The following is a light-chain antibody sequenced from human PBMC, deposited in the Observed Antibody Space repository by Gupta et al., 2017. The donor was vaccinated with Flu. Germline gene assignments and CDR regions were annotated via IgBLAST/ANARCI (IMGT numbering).Light chain of an antibody. V-gene: IGLV3-19*01. Sequence: WYQQKPGQAPILIVYDNNNRPSGIPERFSGSNSGDTASLTITGAEAEDEADYYCESRHTSADLLVFGGGTKLTVL. CDR3: ESRHTSADLLV. CDR2: DNN. J-gene: IGLJ2*01.